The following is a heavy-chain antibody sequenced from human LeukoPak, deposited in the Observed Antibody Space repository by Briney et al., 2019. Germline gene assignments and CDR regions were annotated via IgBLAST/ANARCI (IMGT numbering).Heavy chain of an antibody. D-gene: IGHD4-17*01. CDR2: IYHSGST. CDR3: ACTTTVTTKLNY. CDR1: GGSISSSNW. J-gene: IGHJ4*02. Sequence: SGTLSLTCVVSGGSISSSNWWSWVRPPPGKGLEWIGEIYHSGSTSYNPSLKSRVTISVDKSKTQFSLKLSSVTAADTAVYYCACTTTVTTKLNYWGQGTLVTVSS. V-gene: IGHV4-4*02.